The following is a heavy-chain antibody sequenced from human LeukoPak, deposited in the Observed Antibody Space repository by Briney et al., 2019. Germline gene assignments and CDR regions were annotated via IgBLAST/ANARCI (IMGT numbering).Heavy chain of an antibody. Sequence: GGSLRLSCAASGFTFSNYDMHWVRQATGKGLEWVSAFHTAGDTHYSGSVKGRFATSRENAKNSFYLQMSNLRAGDTAVYYCARGSCSSRSCYKRVNGLDVWGQGTPVAVSS. CDR3: ARGSCSSRSCYKRVNGLDV. CDR2: FHTAGDT. CDR1: GFTFSNYD. J-gene: IGHJ6*02. V-gene: IGHV3-13*01. D-gene: IGHD2-2*01.